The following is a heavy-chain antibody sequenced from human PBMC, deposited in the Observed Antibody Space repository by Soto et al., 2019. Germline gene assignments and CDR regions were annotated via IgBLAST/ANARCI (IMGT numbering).Heavy chain of an antibody. CDR1: GGSISSGGYY. CDR3: ARDIRGITNWFDP. Sequence: QVQLQESGPGLVKPSLTLSLTCTVSGGSISSGGYYWSWIRQHPGKGLEWIGDIYYSGSTYYNPSLKSRVTISVDTSKNQFSLKLSSVTAADTAVYYCARDIRGITNWFDPWGQGTLVTVSS. D-gene: IGHD1-20*01. CDR2: IYYSGST. V-gene: IGHV4-31*03. J-gene: IGHJ5*02.